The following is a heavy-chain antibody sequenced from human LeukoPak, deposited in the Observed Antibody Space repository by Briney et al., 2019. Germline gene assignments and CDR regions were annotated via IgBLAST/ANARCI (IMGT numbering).Heavy chain of an antibody. J-gene: IGHJ4*02. Sequence: GGSLRLSCAASGFTFSSSAMSGNRGNTYYADSVKGRFTISRDNSKNTLYLQMNSLRAEDTAVYYCARDTELNYWGQGTLVTVSS. CDR3: ARDTELNY. D-gene: IGHD1-26*01. CDR2: GNRGNT. V-gene: IGHV3-23*01. CDR1: GFTFSSSA.